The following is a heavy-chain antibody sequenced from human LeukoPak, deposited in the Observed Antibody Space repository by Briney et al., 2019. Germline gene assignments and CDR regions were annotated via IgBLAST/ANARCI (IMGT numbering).Heavy chain of an antibody. Sequence: GASVKVSCKASGYTFTGYYMHWVRQAPGQGLEWMGWINPNSGGTNYAQKFQGRVTMTRDTSISTAYMELSRLRSDDTAVYYCAREEFNYYYYMDVWGKGTTVTVSS. CDR1: GYTFTGYY. CDR3: AREEFNYYYYMDV. V-gene: IGHV1-2*02. J-gene: IGHJ6*03. CDR2: INPNSGGT. D-gene: IGHD3-10*01.